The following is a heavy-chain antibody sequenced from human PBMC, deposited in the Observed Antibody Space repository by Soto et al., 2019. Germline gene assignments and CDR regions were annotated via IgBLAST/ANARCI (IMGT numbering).Heavy chain of an antibody. CDR3: ARGGSSSWFFYWFDP. J-gene: IGHJ5*02. V-gene: IGHV1-58*01. D-gene: IGHD6-13*01. CDR2: IVVGSGNT. Sequence: GASVKVSCKASGFTFTNSAVQWVRQARGQRLEWIGWIVVGSGNTNYAQKFQGRVTMTRNTSISTAYMELSSLRSEDTAVYYCARGGSSSWFFYWFDPWGQGTLVTVSS. CDR1: GFTFTNSA.